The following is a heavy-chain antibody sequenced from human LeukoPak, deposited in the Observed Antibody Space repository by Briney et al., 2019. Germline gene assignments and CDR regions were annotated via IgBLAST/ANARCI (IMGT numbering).Heavy chain of an antibody. V-gene: IGHV5-51*01. J-gene: IGHJ6*03. CDR2: IYPGDSDT. CDR3: ARHFHHYYMDV. Sequence: GGSLRLSCKGSGYSFTSYWIGWVRQMPGKGLEWMGIIYPGDSDTRYSPSFQGQVTISGDKSISTAYLQWSSLKASDTAIYYCARHFHHYYMDVWGKGTTVTVSS. CDR1: GYSFTSYW.